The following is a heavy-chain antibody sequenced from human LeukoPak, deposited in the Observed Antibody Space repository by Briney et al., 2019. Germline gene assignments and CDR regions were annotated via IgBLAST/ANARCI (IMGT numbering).Heavy chain of an antibody. V-gene: IGHV4-61*02. CDR2: ISSSGST. Sequence: SETLSLTCTVSGDSISSGDYDWSWIREPAGKGLEWIGRISSSGSTNYNPSLKSRVTISVDTSKNQFSLKLSSVTAADTAVYFCARGPYSYDSSGAFDIWGQGTMVTVSS. CDR1: GDSISSGDYD. CDR3: ARGPYSYDSSGAFDI. D-gene: IGHD3-22*01. J-gene: IGHJ3*02.